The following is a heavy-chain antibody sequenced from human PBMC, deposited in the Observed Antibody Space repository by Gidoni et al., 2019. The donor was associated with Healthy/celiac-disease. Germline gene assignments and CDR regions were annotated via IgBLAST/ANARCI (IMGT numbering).Heavy chain of an antibody. Sequence: QVQLVESGGGVVQPGRSLRLSCAASGFTFRSYGMHWVRQAPGKGLEWVAVISYDGSNKYYADSVKGRFTISRDNSKNTLYLQMNSLRAEDTAVYYCAKDLHYYDSSGAPDYWGQGTLVTVSS. CDR2: ISYDGSNK. V-gene: IGHV3-30*18. CDR1: GFTFRSYG. CDR3: AKDLHYYDSSGAPDY. D-gene: IGHD3-22*01. J-gene: IGHJ4*02.